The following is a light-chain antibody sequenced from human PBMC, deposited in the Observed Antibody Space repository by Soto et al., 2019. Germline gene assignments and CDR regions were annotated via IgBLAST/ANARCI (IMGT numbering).Light chain of an antibody. J-gene: IGKJ2*01. CDR3: LQINSYPYT. V-gene: IGKV2-28*01. Sequence: EIVMTQSPLSLPVIPGEPASISCRSGQSLLHTNGYTYLHWYVQKPGKAPKLLIYAASALQSGVPSRFSGSGSGTDFTLTISSLQPEDFATYYCLQINSYPYTFGQGTKVDIK. CDR1: QSLLHTNGYTY. CDR2: AAS.